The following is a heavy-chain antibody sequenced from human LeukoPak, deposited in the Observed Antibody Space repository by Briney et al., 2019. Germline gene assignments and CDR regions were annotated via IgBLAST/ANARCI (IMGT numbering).Heavy chain of an antibody. CDR2: ISYDGSNK. J-gene: IGHJ4*02. V-gene: IGHV3-30-3*01. CDR1: GFTFSSYA. D-gene: IGHD5-18*01. CDR3: ARLQLWSYLFDY. Sequence: GGSLRLSCAASGFTFSSYAMHWVRQAPGEGLEWVAVISYDGSNKYYADSVKGRFTISRDNSKNTLYLQMNSLRAEDTAVYYCARLQLWSYLFDYWGQGTLVTASS.